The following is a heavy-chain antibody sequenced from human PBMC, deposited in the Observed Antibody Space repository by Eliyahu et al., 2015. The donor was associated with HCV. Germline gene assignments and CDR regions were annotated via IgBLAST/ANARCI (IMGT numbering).Heavy chain of an antibody. CDR1: GFTFSTYA. V-gene: IGHV1-3*01. J-gene: IGHJ2*01. CDR3: ARNYYDSSGVSDWYFDL. Sequence: QVQLVQSGAEVKKPGASVKVSCKASGFTFSTYAMHWVRQAPGQRLEWMGWINGGNGNTKYSQRFQGRVTIIRDTSASTAYMELSSLRSEDTAVYYCARNYYDSSGVSDWYFDLWGRGTLVTVSS. CDR2: INGGNGNT. D-gene: IGHD3-22*01.